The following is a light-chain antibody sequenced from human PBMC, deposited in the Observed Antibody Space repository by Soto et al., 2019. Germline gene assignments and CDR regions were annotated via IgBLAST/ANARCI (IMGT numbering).Light chain of an antibody. Sequence: SVLTQPASVSGSPVQSITISCTGTSRDVGGYNYVSWYQQHPGKAPKLMIYEVSNRPSGVSNRFSGSKSGNTASLTISGLQAEDEADYYCSSYTSSSTWVFGGGTKVTVL. CDR1: SRDVGGYNY. J-gene: IGLJ3*02. V-gene: IGLV2-14*01. CDR3: SSYTSSSTWV. CDR2: EVS.